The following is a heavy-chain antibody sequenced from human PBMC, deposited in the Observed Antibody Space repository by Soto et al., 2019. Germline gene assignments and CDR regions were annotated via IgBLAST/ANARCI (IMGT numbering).Heavy chain of an antibody. D-gene: IGHD3-3*01. Sequence: GASVKVSCTASGYTFTSYGISWVRQAPGQGLEWMGWISAYNGNTNYAQKLQGRVTMTTDTSTSTAYMELRSLRSDDTAVYYCARGVFGVVISGDAFDIWGQGTMVTVSS. CDR1: GYTFTSYG. CDR3: ARGVFGVVISGDAFDI. J-gene: IGHJ3*02. V-gene: IGHV1-18*01. CDR2: ISAYNGNT.